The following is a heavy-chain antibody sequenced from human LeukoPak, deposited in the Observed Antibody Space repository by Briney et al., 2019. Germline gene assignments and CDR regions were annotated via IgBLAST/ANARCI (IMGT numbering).Heavy chain of an antibody. J-gene: IGHJ6*03. CDR1: GYSRSSTYY. Sequence: SETLSLTCAVSGYSRSSTYYWGCILQPPPKELEWFGSIYHSAGTYYYKSFKSRVTISVAMSKNQFSLLVRYVTAADTAADYYARGRAYYSGRYSVMVYMDVWDKGTTVTVSS. V-gene: IGHV4-38-2*01. CDR3: ARGRAYYSGRYSVMVYMDV. CDR2: IYHSAGT. D-gene: IGHD1-26*01.